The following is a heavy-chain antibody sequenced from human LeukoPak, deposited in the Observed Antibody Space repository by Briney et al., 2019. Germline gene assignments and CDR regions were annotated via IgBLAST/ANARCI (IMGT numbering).Heavy chain of an antibody. CDR3: AKSNGYTNSWYDY. J-gene: IGHJ4*02. V-gene: IGHV3-30-3*02. D-gene: IGHD6-13*01. Sequence: QPGRSLRLSCAASGFTFSSYAMHWVRQAPGKGLEWVAVISYDGSNKYYAHSVDGRFTISRDNSKNTVSLQMDSLRAEDTALYYCAKSNGYTNSWYDYWGQGTLVSVSS. CDR1: GFTFSSYA. CDR2: ISYDGSNK.